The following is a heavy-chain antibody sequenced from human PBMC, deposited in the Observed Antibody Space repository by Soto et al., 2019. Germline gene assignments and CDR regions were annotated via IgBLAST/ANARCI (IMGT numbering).Heavy chain of an antibody. CDR3: ARDADAFDI. J-gene: IGHJ3*02. CDR2: ISSSSSYI. CDR1: GFTFSSHG. V-gene: IGHV3-21*01. Sequence: GASLRLSCAASGFTFSSHGMHWVRQAPGKGLEWVSSISSSSSYIYYADSVKGRFTISRANAKNSLYLKMNSLRAEDTAVYYCARDADAFDIWGQGTMVTVSS.